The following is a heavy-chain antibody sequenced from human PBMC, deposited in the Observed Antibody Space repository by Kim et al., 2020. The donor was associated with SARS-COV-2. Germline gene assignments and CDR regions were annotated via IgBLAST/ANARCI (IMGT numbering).Heavy chain of an antibody. Sequence: GRFTISRDNAKNSLYLQMNSLRAEDTAVYYCARDPWDTMVRGRDLNWFDPWGQGTLVTVSS. J-gene: IGHJ5*02. V-gene: IGHV3-11*06. CDR3: ARDPWDTMVRGRDLNWFDP. D-gene: IGHD3-10*01.